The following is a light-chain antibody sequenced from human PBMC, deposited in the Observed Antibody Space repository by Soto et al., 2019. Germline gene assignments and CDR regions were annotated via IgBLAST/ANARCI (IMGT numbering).Light chain of an antibody. CDR3: QLFRSFPIT. CDR2: KAS. Sequence: ENQITQSPSTLSASVGDTDTIPCRASQSISGWLAWYQQKPGKAPKLLIYKASGLESGAPSRFSGSGYGTDFTLTISSLQPEDFATYYCQLFRSFPITFGQGTRLEI. CDR1: QSISGW. J-gene: IGKJ5*01. V-gene: IGKV1-5*03.